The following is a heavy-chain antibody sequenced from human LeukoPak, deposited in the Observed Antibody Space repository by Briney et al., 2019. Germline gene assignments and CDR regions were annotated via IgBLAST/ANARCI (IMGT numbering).Heavy chain of an antibody. D-gene: IGHD3-10*01. Sequence: GGSLRLSCEASGFTFSNYAMSWVRQAPGKGLEWVSGISGSGGNTFYADSVKGRFTISRDSSKNTLYLQMNSLRAEDTAVYYCAKLLWFGEKNWFDPWGQGTLVTVSS. CDR1: GFTFSNYA. J-gene: IGHJ5*02. CDR3: AKLLWFGEKNWFDP. CDR2: ISGSGGNT. V-gene: IGHV3-23*01.